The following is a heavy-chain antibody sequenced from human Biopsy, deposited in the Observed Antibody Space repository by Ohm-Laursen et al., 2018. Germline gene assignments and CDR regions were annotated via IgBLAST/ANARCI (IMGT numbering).Heavy chain of an antibody. V-gene: IGHV1-8*01. CDR3: ARFDNGFDK. CDR2: MDPDSGNT. CDR1: GYPFAFYE. Sequence: AASVKVSCKSSGYPFAFYEINWVRRATGQGLEWLGWMDPDSGNTGSAQKFHDRVTMTMNTSINTAYLELSSLRSEDTAVYYCARFDNGFDKWGQGTLVTASS. D-gene: IGHD2-8*01. J-gene: IGHJ4*02.